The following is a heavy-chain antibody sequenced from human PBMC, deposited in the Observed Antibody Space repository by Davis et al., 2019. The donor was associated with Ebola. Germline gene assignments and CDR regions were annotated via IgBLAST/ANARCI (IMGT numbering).Heavy chain of an antibody. CDR1: GFTFDDYA. V-gene: IGHV3-43D*03. D-gene: IGHD3-3*01. CDR3: ARGEPNYDFWSGPFDY. Sequence: GESLKISCAASGFTFDDYAIHWVRQAPGKGLEWVSVISWDGTTSYYADSVKGRFTISRDNSKNTLYLQMNSLRAEDTAVYYCARGEPNYDFWSGPFDYWGQGTLVTVSS. J-gene: IGHJ4*02. CDR2: ISWDGTTS.